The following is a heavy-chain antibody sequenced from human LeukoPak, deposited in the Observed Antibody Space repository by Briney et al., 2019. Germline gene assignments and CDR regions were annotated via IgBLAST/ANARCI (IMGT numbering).Heavy chain of an antibody. J-gene: IGHJ4*02. CDR1: GFTFDDYA. Sequence: GGSLRLSCAASGFTFDDYAMHWVRQAPGKGLEWVSGISWNSGSIGYADSVKGRFTISRDNAKNSLYLQMNSLRAEDTALYYCARAMSIAAAQALDYWGQGTLVTVSS. CDR2: ISWNSGSI. V-gene: IGHV3-9*01. D-gene: IGHD6-13*01. CDR3: ARAMSIAAAQALDY.